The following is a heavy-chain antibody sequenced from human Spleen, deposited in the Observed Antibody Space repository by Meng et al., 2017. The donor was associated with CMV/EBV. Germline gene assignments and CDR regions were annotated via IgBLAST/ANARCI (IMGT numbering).Heavy chain of an antibody. Sequence: GESLKISCATSGFTFVRYRMSWVRQAPGKGLEWVANIKQDGSETHYVDSVKGRFTISRDNAMHSVHLQMNSLRAEDTAVYYCVRDFIIPVRDGLDVWGQGTTVTVSS. V-gene: IGHV3-7*01. CDR3: VRDFIIPVRDGLDV. J-gene: IGHJ6*02. CDR1: GFTFVRYR. D-gene: IGHD3-3*01. CDR2: IKQDGSET.